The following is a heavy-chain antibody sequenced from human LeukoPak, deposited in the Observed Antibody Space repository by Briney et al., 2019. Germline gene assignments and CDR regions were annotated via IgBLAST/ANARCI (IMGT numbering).Heavy chain of an antibody. J-gene: IGHJ6*03. Sequence: SETLSLTCTVSGGSISSYYWSWIRQPPGKGLEWIGYIYYSGSTNYNPSLKSRVTISVDTSKNQFSLKLSSVTAADTAVYYCARASIVATIKNYYYYYMDVWGKGTTVAVSS. CDR3: ARASIVATIKNYYYYYMDV. CDR1: GGSISSYY. D-gene: IGHD5-12*01. CDR2: IYYSGST. V-gene: IGHV4-59*01.